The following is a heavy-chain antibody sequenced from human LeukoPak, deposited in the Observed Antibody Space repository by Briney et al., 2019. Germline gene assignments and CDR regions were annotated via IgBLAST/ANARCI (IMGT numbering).Heavy chain of an antibody. V-gene: IGHV4-4*07. CDR2: IFINGST. Sequence: PSETLFLTCSVSGGSIRSFSWSWIRQPAGKGPEWIGRIFINGSTNYNPSLKSRVTMSVDTSKNQFSLKLTSVTAADTAVYFCARGVYSSGYYYYYYMDVWGKGTTVTVSS. J-gene: IGHJ6*03. CDR1: GGSIRSFS. CDR3: ARGVYSSGYYYYYYMDV. D-gene: IGHD5-18*01.